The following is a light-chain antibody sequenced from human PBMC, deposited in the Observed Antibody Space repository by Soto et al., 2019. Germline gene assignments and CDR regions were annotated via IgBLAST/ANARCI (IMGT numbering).Light chain of an antibody. CDR1: SSDVGSYHL. J-gene: IGLJ2*01. V-gene: IGLV2-23*01. CDR3: CSYADSSTWVV. Sequence: QSVLTQPASVSGSPGQSITISCTGTSSDVGSYHLVSWYQQHPGKAPKLMIYEGSKRPSGVSNRFSGSKSGNTASLTISGLQAEDEADYYCCSYADSSTWVVFGGGTKLTVL. CDR2: EGS.